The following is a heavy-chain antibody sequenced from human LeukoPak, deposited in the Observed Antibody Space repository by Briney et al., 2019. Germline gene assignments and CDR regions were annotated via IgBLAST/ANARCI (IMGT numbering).Heavy chain of an antibody. V-gene: IGHV3-30*03. CDR3: ARDLSRGAPDYFDN. D-gene: IGHD3-10*01. CDR1: GFTFSSYS. CDR2: ISHDGKVK. J-gene: IGHJ4*02. Sequence: GGSLRLSCAASGFTFSSYSMNWVRQAPGKGLEWVAVISHDGKVKYYADSVKGRFTISGDDSTNTLCLQMNSLRPEDTAIYYCARDLSRGAPDYFDNWGQGTLVTVSS.